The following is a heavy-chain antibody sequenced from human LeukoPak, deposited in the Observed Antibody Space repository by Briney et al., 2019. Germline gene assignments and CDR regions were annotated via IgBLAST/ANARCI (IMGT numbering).Heavy chain of an antibody. CDR3: AKGGGNYCDSSGYLPD. CDR1: GFTFSSYA. V-gene: IGHV3-23*01. CDR2: MSGSGGSI. D-gene: IGHD3-22*01. J-gene: IGHJ4*02. Sequence: PGGSLRLSCGASGFTFSSYAMNWVRQAPGKGLEWVSGMSGSGGSIYYTDSVKGRFTISRDNSKNTLYLQMNSLRAEDTAVYYCAKGGGNYCDSSGYLPDWGQGTLVTVSS.